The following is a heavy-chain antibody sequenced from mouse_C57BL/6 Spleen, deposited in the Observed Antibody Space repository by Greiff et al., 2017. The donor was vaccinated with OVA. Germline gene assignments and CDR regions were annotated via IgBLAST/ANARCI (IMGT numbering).Heavy chain of an antibody. Sequence: QVQPQQPGAELVRPGTLVKLSCKASGYTFPSYWMHRVKPRPGQGLEWVGVIDPSDSYTNYNQKLKGKATLTVDTSSSTAYMQLSSLTSEVSAVYYGARRAREYDYFDYWGQGTTLTVSS. CDR2: IDPSDSYT. V-gene: IGHV1-59*01. CDR3: ARRAREYDYFDY. CDR1: GYTFPSYW. J-gene: IGHJ2*01. D-gene: IGHD3-3*01.